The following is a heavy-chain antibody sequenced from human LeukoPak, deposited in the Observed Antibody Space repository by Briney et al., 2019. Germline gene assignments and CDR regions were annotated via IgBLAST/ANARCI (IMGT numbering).Heavy chain of an antibody. CDR1: GFTFSSYS. V-gene: IGHV3-21*01. Sequence: PGGSLRLSCAASGFTFSSYSMNWVRQAPGKGLEWVSSISSSSSYIYYADSVKGRFTISRDNAKNSLYLQMNSLRAEDTAVYYCARDGGLWFGELRDMDVWGKGTTVTVSS. J-gene: IGHJ6*03. CDR2: ISSSSSYI. CDR3: ARDGGLWFGELRDMDV. D-gene: IGHD3-10*01.